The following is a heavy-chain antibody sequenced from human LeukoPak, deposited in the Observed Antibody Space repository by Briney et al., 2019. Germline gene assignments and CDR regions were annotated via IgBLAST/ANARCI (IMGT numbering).Heavy chain of an antibody. CDR1: GGSISSGSYY. CDR2: IYTSGGT. J-gene: IGHJ4*02. D-gene: IGHD6-6*01. V-gene: IGHV4-61*02. Sequence: PSETLSLTCTVSGGSISSGSYYWSWIRQPAGKGLEWIGRIYTSGGTNYNPSLKSRVTISVDTSKNQFSLKLSSVTAAGTAVYYCARAQIAARRYVDYWGQGTLVTVSS. CDR3: ARAQIAARRYVDY.